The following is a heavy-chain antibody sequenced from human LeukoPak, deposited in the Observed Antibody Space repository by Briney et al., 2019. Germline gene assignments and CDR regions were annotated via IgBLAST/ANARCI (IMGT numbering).Heavy chain of an antibody. Sequence: SETLSLTCTVSGGSIGSGSYYWSWIRHPPGKGLEWGGYIYYSGSTNYNPSLKSRVTISVDTSKNQFSLKLSSVTAADTAVYYCAGLMVRGANTPLGAFDIWGQGTMVTVSS. CDR3: AGLMVRGANTPLGAFDI. V-gene: IGHV4-61*01. J-gene: IGHJ3*02. CDR2: IYYSGST. D-gene: IGHD3-10*01. CDR1: GGSIGSGSYY.